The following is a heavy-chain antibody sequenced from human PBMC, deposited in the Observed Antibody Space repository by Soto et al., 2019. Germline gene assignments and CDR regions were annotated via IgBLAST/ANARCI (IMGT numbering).Heavy chain of an antibody. V-gene: IGHV3-48*01. D-gene: IGHD6-19*01. J-gene: IGHJ4*02. Sequence: GGSLRLSCAASGFTFSSYSMNWVRQAPGKGLEWVSYISSSSYTIYYADSVKGRFTISRDNAKNSLYLQMNSLRAEDTAVYYCARGGSSSAWIFDYWGQGTLVTVSS. CDR1: GFTFSSYS. CDR2: ISSSSYTI. CDR3: ARGGSSSAWIFDY.